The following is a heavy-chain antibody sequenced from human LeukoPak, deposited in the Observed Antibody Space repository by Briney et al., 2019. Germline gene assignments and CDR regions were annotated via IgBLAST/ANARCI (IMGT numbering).Heavy chain of an antibody. D-gene: IGHD4-23*01. J-gene: IGHJ4*02. CDR2: ISYDGSDK. Sequence: GGSLRLSCAASGFILSNYGIHWVRQAPGKGLEWVAFISYDGSDKYYADSVKGRFTISRDNAKTSLYLQMNSLRAEDTAVYYCARDRDAAVAYFDYWGQGISVTVSS. CDR3: ARDRDAAVAYFDY. V-gene: IGHV3-30*03. CDR1: GFILSNYG.